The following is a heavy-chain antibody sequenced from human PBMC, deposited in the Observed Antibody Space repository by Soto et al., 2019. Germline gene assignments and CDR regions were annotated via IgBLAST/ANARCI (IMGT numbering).Heavy chain of an antibody. V-gene: IGHV1-8*01. CDR3: ARRGYSSSWYYYFYFGMDV. Sequence: QVQLVQSGAEVKKPGASVKVSCKASGYTFTSYDINWVRQATGQGLEWMGWMNPNSGNTGYAQKFQGRVTMTRNTSISTAYMELSSLRSEHRAVYYCARRGYSSSWYYYFYFGMDVWGQGTTVTVSS. D-gene: IGHD6-13*01. CDR1: GYTFTSYD. J-gene: IGHJ6*02. CDR2: MNPNSGNT.